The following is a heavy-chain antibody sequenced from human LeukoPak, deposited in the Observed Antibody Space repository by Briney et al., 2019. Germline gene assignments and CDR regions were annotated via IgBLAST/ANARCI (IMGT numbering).Heavy chain of an antibody. J-gene: IGHJ4*02. CDR2: IYYSGST. Sequence: SETLSLTCTVSGGSISNYYWNWIRQPPGKGLEWIGSIYYSGSTYYNPSLKSRVSISVDISKNQFSLKLSSVTAADTALYYCTSQMGAFDYWSQGTLVTVSS. V-gene: IGHV4-39*07. CDR1: GGSISNYY. CDR3: TSQMGAFDY. D-gene: IGHD3-16*01.